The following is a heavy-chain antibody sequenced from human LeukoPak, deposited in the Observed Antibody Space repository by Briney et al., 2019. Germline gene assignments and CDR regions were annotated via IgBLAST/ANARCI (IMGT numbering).Heavy chain of an antibody. CDR2: ISGSGGST. D-gene: IGHD3-10*01. Sequence: AGGSLRLSCAASGFTFSSYAMSWVRQAPGKGLEWASAISGSGGSTYYADSVKGRFTISRDNSKNTLYLQMNSLRAEDTAVYYCAKVMTRTMVRGVPPSDYWGQGTLVTVSS. CDR1: GFTFSSYA. J-gene: IGHJ4*02. CDR3: AKVMTRTMVRGVPPSDY. V-gene: IGHV3-23*01.